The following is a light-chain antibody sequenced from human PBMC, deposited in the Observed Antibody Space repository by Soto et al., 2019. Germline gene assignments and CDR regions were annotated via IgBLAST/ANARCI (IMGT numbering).Light chain of an antibody. CDR3: QQYNNYQYT. J-gene: IGKJ2*01. CDR2: RAS. Sequence: DIQMTQSPSTLSASVGDRVTITCRASQSVSSWLAWYQQKPGKAPNLLIYRASNLESGVPSRFSGSGSGTEFTLTISSLQPDDFATYYCQQYNNYQYTFGQGTKVDI. V-gene: IGKV1-5*03. CDR1: QSVSSW.